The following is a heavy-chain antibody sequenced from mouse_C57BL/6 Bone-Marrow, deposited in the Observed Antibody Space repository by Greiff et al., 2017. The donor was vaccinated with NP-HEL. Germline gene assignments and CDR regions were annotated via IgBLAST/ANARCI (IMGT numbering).Heavy chain of an antibody. CDR1: GYSITSGYY. CDR2: ISYDGSN. V-gene: IGHV3-6*01. CDR3: ARVAVYYFDY. Sequence: VQLQQSGPGLVKPSQSLSLTCSVTGYSITSGYYWNWIRQFPGNKLEWMGYISYDGSNNYNPSLKNRISITRDTSKNQFFLKLNSVTTEDTATYYCARVAVYYFDYWGQGTTLTVSS. J-gene: IGHJ2*01. D-gene: IGHD3-3*01.